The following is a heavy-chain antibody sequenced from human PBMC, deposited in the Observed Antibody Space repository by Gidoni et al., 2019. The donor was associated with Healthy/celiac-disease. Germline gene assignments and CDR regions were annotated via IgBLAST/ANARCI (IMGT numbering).Heavy chain of an antibody. CDR2: INHSVSA. V-gene: IGHV4-4*02. CDR1: GGALSSSNW. CDR3: ARTHAPSSRRGLGY. D-gene: IGHD2-15*01. J-gene: IGHJ4*02. Sequence: QVQLQESGPGLVKPSGTLSLTSAVSGGALSSSNWWIWVSKPPRKGLEWIGEINHSVSATYNPSLKSRVTISVDKSKNQFSLKLSAVTAADTAVYYCARTHAPSSRRGLGYWGQGTLVTVSS.